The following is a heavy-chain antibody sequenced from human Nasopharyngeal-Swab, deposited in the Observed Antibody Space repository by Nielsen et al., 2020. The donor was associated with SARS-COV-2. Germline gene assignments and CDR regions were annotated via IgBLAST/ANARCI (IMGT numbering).Heavy chain of an antibody. V-gene: IGHV3-33*01. CDR2: IWYDGSNK. J-gene: IGHJ6*02. D-gene: IGHD3-22*01. Sequence: WIRQPPGKGLEWVAVIWYDGSNKYYADSVKGRFTISRDNSKNTLYLQMNSLRAEDTAVYYCARTDSSGYYPVTYYYYGMDVWGQGTTVTVSS. CDR3: ARTDSSGYYPVTYYYYGMDV.